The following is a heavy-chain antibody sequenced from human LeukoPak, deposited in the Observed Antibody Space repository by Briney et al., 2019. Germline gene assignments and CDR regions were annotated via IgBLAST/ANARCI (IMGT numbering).Heavy chain of an antibody. D-gene: IGHD4-11*01. CDR2: INANSGGT. Sequence: ASVKVSCKASGYTFTDYYIHWVRQAPGQGLEWMGWINANSGGTNYAQKFQGRVTMTRDTSISTAYMELSRLRSDDTAVYYCARAHSNYGRFDYWGQGTLVTVSS. CDR3: ARAHSNYGRFDY. CDR1: GYTFTDYY. J-gene: IGHJ4*02. V-gene: IGHV1-2*02.